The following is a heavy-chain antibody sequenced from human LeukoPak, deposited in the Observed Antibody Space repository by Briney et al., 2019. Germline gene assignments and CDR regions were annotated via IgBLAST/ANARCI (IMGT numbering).Heavy chain of an antibody. CDR2: ISAYNGNT. V-gene: IGHV1-18*01. Sequence: ASVKVSCKASGYTFTSYGISWVRQAPGRGLEWMGWISAYNGNTNYAQKLQGRVTMTTDTSTSTAYMELRSLRSDDTAVYYCAREDAYDSSGYYWFDPWGQGTLVTVSS. CDR1: GYTFTSYG. CDR3: AREDAYDSSGYYWFDP. D-gene: IGHD3-22*01. J-gene: IGHJ5*02.